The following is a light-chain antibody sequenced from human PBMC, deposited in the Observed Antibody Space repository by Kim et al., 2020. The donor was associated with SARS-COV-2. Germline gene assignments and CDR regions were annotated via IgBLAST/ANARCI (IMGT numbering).Light chain of an antibody. J-gene: IGKJ4*01. CDR3: QQYYRYPLT. V-gene: IGKV1-16*01. Sequence: ASAGDTVPIACRASQAIGNYLTWFQQRPGKAPRSLIYSASRLQGGVPSRCRGSGSGTDFTLTSSTLQPGDFATYYCQQYYRYPLTFGGGNKVDIK. CDR1: QAIGNY. CDR2: SAS.